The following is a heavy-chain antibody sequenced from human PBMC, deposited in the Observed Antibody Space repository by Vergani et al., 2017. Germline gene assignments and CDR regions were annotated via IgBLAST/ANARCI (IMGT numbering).Heavy chain of an antibody. CDR1: GVSINSRYY. J-gene: IGHJ4*02. CDR2: VYFTGST. V-gene: IGHV4-4*07. D-gene: IGHD6-6*01. Sequence: QVQLQESGPGLVKSSQTLSLTCRVSGVSINSRYYWTWVRQPAGKGLQWLGRVYFTGSTNYNPSLRSRLSLSIYTSLKEFSLKLHSVSADESAMYFCARAEFSTNFYGQSYYLDYWGQGIPVTVSS. CDR3: ARAEFSTNFYGQSYYLDY.